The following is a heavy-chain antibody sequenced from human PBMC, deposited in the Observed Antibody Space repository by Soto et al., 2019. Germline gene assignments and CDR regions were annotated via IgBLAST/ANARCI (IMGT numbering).Heavy chain of an antibody. V-gene: IGHV3-33*01. CDR1: GFTFSSYG. CDR3: ASGTLGDLDTAGRLDP. Sequence: GGSLSHSRAASGFTFSSYGMHWIRQTPGKGLEWVAVIWYDGSNKYYADSVKGRFTISRDNSKNTLYLQMNSLRAEDTAVYYRASGTLGDLDTAGRLDPWGQGTLVTGSS. D-gene: IGHD2-21*02. CDR2: IWYDGSNK. J-gene: IGHJ5*02.